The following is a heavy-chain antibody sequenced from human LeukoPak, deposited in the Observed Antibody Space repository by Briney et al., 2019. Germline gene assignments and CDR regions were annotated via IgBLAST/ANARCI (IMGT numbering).Heavy chain of an antibody. Sequence: GRSLRLSCAASGFTFSSYGMHWVGQAPGKGLEWVAVISYDGSNKLYADSVKGRFTISRDNSKNTLFVQMNSLRAEDTAVYYCAKDGHGNGWSRFYYFDYWGQGTLVTVSS. V-gene: IGHV3-30*18. J-gene: IGHJ4*02. CDR1: GFTFSSYG. CDR2: ISYDGSNK. CDR3: AKDGHGNGWSRFYYFDY. D-gene: IGHD6-19*01.